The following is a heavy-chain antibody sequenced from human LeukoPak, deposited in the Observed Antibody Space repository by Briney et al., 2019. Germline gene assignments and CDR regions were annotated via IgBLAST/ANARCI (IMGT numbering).Heavy chain of an antibody. CDR2: IYTSGST. CDR1: GGSINYYY. CDR3: ARTNLGYCSGGSCSQYYFDY. D-gene: IGHD2-15*01. Sequence: PSETLSLTCTVSGGSINYYYWNWIRQPAGKGLEWIGRIYTSGSTNYNPSLKSRVTISVDTSKNQFSLKLSSVTAADTAVYYCARTNLGYCSGGSCSQYYFDYWGQGTLVTVSS. V-gene: IGHV4-4*07. J-gene: IGHJ4*02.